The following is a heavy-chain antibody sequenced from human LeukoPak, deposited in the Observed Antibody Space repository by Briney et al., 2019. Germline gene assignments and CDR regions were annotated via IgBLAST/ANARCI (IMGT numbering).Heavy chain of an antibody. J-gene: IGHJ4*02. CDR1: GFTFSKAW. D-gene: IGHD7-27*01. CDR2: IKSKTDGGTA. Sequence: GGSLRLSCVASGFTFSKAWMSWVRQAPGKGLEWVGRIKSKTDGGTADYAAPVKGRFTISRDDSKNTLYLQMNSLETEDTAVYYCTTGNWVFDYWGRGTLVTVSS. CDR3: TTGNWVFDY. V-gene: IGHV3-15*01.